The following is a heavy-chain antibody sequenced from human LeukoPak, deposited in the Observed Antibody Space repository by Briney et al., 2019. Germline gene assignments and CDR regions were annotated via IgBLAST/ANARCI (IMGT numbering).Heavy chain of an antibody. D-gene: IGHD6-13*01. CDR1: GYIFTSYY. CDR2: INPSGGST. CDR3: AKDLQQLVL. J-gene: IGHJ4*02. Sequence: SVKVSCKASGYIFTSYYMHWVRQAPGQGLDWMGIINPSGGSTSYAQKFQGRVTMTRDTSTSTVYMELSRLRSEDTGVYYCAKDLQQLVLWGQGTLVTVSS. V-gene: IGHV1-46*01.